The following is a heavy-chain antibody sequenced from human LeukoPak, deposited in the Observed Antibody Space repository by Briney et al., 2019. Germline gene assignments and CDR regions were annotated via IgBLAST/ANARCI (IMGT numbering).Heavy chain of an antibody. CDR1: GGSFSGYY. Sequence: SETLSLTCAVYGGSFSGYYWSWIRQPPGKGLEWIGEINNSGSTNYNPSLKSRVTISVDTSKNQFSLKLSSVTAEDTAVYYCARDSPYYDSSGYYFWGQGTLVTVSS. CDR2: INNSGST. J-gene: IGHJ4*02. V-gene: IGHV4-34*01. D-gene: IGHD3-22*01. CDR3: ARDSPYYDSSGYYF.